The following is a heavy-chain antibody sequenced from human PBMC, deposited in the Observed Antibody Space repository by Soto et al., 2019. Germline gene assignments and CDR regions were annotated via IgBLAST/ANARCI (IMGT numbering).Heavy chain of an antibody. CDR1: GGTFSSYA. D-gene: IGHD5-12*01. CDR3: ARGSPEMATIREYYYYGMDV. CDR2: IIPIFGTA. Sequence: SVKVSCKASGGTFSSYAISWVRQAPGQGLEWMGGIIPIFGTANYAQKFQGRVTITADKSTSTAYMELSSLRSEDTAVYYCARGSPEMATIREYYYYGMDVWGQGATVTVSS. V-gene: IGHV1-69*06. J-gene: IGHJ6*02.